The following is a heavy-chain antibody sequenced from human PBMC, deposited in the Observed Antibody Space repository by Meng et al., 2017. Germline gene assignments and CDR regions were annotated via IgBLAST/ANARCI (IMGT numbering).Heavy chain of an antibody. D-gene: IGHD2-21*01. V-gene: IGHV3-21*01. J-gene: IGHJ6*02. CDR2: ISSESAHI. Sequence: GESLKISCAASGFTFSSYSMNWVRQAPGKGLEWVSSISSESAHILYAESVKGRFIISRDNAKNSLYLRMDSLRADDTALYYCTRFETAVYYSSGGDVGGQGTTVTVSS. CDR1: GFTFSSYS. CDR3: TRFETAVYYSSGGDV.